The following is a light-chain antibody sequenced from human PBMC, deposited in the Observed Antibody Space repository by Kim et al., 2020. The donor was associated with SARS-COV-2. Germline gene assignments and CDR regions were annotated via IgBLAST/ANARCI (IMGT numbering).Light chain of an antibody. CDR2: GVS. J-gene: IGKJ4*01. CDR3: QQYNDWPLT. Sequence: PGERATLSCRTSQTISRDLAWYQQTPGQAPRLLIYGVSTRATGIPATFTGSGSGTEFTLTISSLQSEDFAVYYCQQYNDWPLTFGGGTKVDIK. CDR1: QTISRD. V-gene: IGKV3-15*01.